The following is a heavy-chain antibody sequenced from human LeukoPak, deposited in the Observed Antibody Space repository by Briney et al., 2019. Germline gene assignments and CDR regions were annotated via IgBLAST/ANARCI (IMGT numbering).Heavy chain of an antibody. V-gene: IGHV3-74*01. Sequence: GGSLRLSCAPSGFTFTTSWMHWFRQAPGKGLVWVSRIESDGTSTTYADTVKGRFTISRDNAKITLYLQMNSLRAEDTAVYYCARDQYSSTWYRGAFDVWGQGTMVSVSS. J-gene: IGHJ3*01. CDR2: IESDGTST. CDR3: ARDQYSSTWYRGAFDV. CDR1: GFTFTTSW. D-gene: IGHD6-13*01.